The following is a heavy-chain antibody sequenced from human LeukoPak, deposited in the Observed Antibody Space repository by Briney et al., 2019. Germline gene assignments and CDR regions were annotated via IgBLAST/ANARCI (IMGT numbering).Heavy chain of an antibody. D-gene: IGHD3-3*01. V-gene: IGHV4-59*01. CDR2: IYYSGGT. CDR1: GGSISSYY. CDR3: ARVGRYDFWSGVDYFDY. Sequence: SETLSLTCTVSGGSISSYYWSWIRQPPGKGLEWIGYIYYSGGTNYNPSLKSRVTISVDTSKNQFSLKLSSVTAADTAVYYCARVGRYDFWSGVDYFDYWGQGTLVTVSS. J-gene: IGHJ4*02.